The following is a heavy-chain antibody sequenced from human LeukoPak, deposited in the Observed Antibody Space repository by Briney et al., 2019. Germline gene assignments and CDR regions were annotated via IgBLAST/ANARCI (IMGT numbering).Heavy chain of an antibody. CDR3: ARLHTVFVLAAAGPFDP. D-gene: IGHD6-13*01. Sequence: SETLSLTCTVSGGSISSYYWSWIRQPPGKGLEWIGYIYYSGSTNYNPSLKSRVTISVDTSKNQFSLKLSSVTAADTAVYYCARLHTVFVLAAAGPFDPWGQGTLVTVSS. CDR1: GGSISSYY. J-gene: IGHJ5*02. V-gene: IGHV4-59*01. CDR2: IYYSGST.